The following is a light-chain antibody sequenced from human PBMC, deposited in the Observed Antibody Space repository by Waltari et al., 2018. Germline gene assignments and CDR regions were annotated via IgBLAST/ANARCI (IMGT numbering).Light chain of an antibody. CDR1: GSF. V-gene: IGLV2-23*01. CDR2: DDI. J-gene: IGLJ2*01. Sequence: QSALTQPASVSGSPGRSITISCIGGGSFVSWYQQHQGKAPKPMIYDDIRRPSGVSNRFSASKSDNTASLTIPGLQADDEAVYYCSSFVGGTTYLLIGGGTRLTVL. CDR3: SSFVGGTTYLL.